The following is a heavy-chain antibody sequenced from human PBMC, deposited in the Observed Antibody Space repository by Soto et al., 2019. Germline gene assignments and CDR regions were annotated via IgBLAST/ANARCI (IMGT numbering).Heavy chain of an antibody. Sequence: GGSLRLSCAASGLTVSRNYMSWVGQAPGKGLEWVSVIYSGGSTYYADSVKGRFTISRDNSKNTLYLQMNSLRAEDTAVYYCAREGIAVLWAGEYYYYYYMDVWGKGTTVTISS. CDR1: GLTVSRNY. CDR3: AREGIAVLWAGEYYYYYYMDV. D-gene: IGHD6-19*01. J-gene: IGHJ6*03. V-gene: IGHV3-66*01. CDR2: IYSGGST.